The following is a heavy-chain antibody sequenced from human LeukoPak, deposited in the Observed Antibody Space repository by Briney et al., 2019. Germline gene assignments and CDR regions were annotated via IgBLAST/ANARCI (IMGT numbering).Heavy chain of an antibody. J-gene: IGHJ4*02. D-gene: IGHD6-19*01. Sequence: GGSLRLSCAASGFTFSSYSMNWVRQAPGKGLDLVSSISSSSSYIYYADSVKGRFTISRDNAKNSLYLQMNSLRAEDTAVYYCARDLSSGDTFDYWGQGTLVTVSS. V-gene: IGHV3-21*01. CDR3: ARDLSSGDTFDY. CDR2: ISSSSSYI. CDR1: GFTFSSYS.